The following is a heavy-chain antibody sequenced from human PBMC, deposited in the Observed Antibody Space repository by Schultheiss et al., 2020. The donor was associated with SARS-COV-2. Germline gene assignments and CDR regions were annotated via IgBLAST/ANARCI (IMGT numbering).Heavy chain of an antibody. CDR2: IKQDGSEK. J-gene: IGHJ5*02. CDR3: ARDRVSSSSYPNWFDP. CDR1: GFTFSSYW. Sequence: GGSLRLSCAASGFTFSSYWMSWVRQAPGKGLEWVANIKQDGSEKYYVDAVKGRFTISRDNAKNSLYLQMNSLRDEDTAVYYCARDRVSSSSYPNWFDPWGQGTLVTVSS. D-gene: IGHD6-6*01. V-gene: IGHV3-7*01.